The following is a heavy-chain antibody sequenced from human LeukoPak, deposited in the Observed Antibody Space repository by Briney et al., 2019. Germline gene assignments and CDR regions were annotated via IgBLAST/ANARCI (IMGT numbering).Heavy chain of an antibody. CDR1: GFTFSSYA. J-gene: IGHJ4*02. CDR3: AKRRYSSGWSPIDY. D-gene: IGHD6-19*01. Sequence: GMSLRLSCAASGFTFSSYAMSWVRQAPGKGLEWVSAISGSGGSTYYADSVKGRFTISRDNSKNTLYLQMNSLRAEDTAVYYCAKRRYSSGWSPIDYWGQGTLVTVSS. V-gene: IGHV3-23*01. CDR2: ISGSGGST.